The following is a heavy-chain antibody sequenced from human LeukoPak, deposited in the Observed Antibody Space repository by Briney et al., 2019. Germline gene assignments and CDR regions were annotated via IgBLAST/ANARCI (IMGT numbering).Heavy chain of an antibody. CDR2: INSDGSST. D-gene: IGHD6-13*01. Sequence: GGSLRLSGTVSGFTFSNYWMLWVRQAPGKGLVWVSRINSDGSSTIYADSVEGRFTVSRDNAKNTLYLQIDSLRAEDTAVYFCARGPSYSSSWFGLDYWGQGTRVIVSS. CDR1: GFTFSNYW. CDR3: ARGPSYSSSWFGLDY. V-gene: IGHV3-74*01. J-gene: IGHJ4*02.